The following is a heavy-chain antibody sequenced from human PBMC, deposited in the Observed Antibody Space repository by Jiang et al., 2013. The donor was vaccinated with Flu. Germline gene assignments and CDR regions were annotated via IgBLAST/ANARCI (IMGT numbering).Heavy chain of an antibody. CDR1: GGSISSYY. CDR2: IYHSGST. CDR3: ARGGVSTIWSL. Sequence: GPGLVKPSETLSLTCTVSGGSISSYYWSWIRQPPGKGLEWIGYIYHSGSTNYNPSLKSRVTISVDTSKNQFSLKLNSVTAADTAMYYCARGGVSTIWSLWGQGTLVTVSS. V-gene: IGHV4-59*01. J-gene: IGHJ4*02. D-gene: IGHD5/OR15-5a*01.